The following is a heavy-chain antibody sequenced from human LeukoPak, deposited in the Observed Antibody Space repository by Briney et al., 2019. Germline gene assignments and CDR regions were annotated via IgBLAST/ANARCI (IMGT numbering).Heavy chain of an antibody. D-gene: IGHD3-3*01. J-gene: IGHJ4*02. Sequence: GGSLRLSCVASEFTFSSYNMNWVRQAPGKGLEWVSSISSSSSYIYYADAVKGRFTISRDNAKNLLYLQMNSLRAEDTAVYYCAREIFWSGYYSNLHFDYWGRGTLVTVSS. CDR1: EFTFSSYN. CDR2: ISSSSSYI. V-gene: IGHV3-21*01. CDR3: AREIFWSGYYSNLHFDY.